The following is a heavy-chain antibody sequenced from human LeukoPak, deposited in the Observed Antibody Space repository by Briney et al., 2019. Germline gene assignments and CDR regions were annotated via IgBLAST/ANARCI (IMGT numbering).Heavy chain of an antibody. CDR1: GFTFSSYA. V-gene: IGHV3-48*03. Sequence: GGSLRLSCAASGFTFSSYAMHWIRQAPGKGLEWLSYISRTGSHTPYADSVKGRFTVSRDNAKNSLSLELNSLRVDDTAIYYCARVGSTAEAGTPDYWGQGTLVTVSS. CDR2: ISRTGSHT. D-gene: IGHD6-13*01. J-gene: IGHJ4*02. CDR3: ARVGSTAEAGTPDY.